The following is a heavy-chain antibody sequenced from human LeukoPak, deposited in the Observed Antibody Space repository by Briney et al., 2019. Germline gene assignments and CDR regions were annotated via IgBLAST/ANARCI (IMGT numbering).Heavy chain of an antibody. CDR1: GFTFSHYW. V-gene: IGHV3-7*01. CDR3: ARDQGALDI. Sequence: GGSLRLSCAASGFTFSHYWMSWVRQAPGKGLEWLANIKQDGSEKYYVDSVKGRFTISRDNAKNSLYLQMNSQRAEDTAIYYCARDQGALDIWGRGTVVTVSS. CDR2: IKQDGSEK. J-gene: IGHJ3*02.